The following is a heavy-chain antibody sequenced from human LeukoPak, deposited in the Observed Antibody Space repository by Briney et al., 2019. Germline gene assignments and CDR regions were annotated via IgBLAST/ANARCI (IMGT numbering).Heavy chain of an antibody. CDR3: ARMGIAAPGVDY. CDR2: IYYSGST. J-gene: IGHJ4*02. CDR1: GGSISSYY. Sequence: SETLSLTCTVSGGSISSYYWSWIRQPPGKGLEWIGYIYYSGSTNYNPSLKSRVTISVDTSKNQFSLKLSSVTAADTAVYYCARMGIAAPGVDYWGQGTLVTVSS. V-gene: IGHV4-59*13. D-gene: IGHD6-13*01.